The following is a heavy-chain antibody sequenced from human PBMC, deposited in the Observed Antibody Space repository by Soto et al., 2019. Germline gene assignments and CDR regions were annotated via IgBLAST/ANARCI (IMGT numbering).Heavy chain of an antibody. Sequence: ASVKVSCKASGYTFSNYGLTWVRQAPGHGLEWMGWISGYNGNTNYAQNFQGRVTMTTDTSTSTAYMELRSLRPGDTAVDYCARGGVAGTFILFDPRGQVTLGTVSS. CDR3: ARGGVAGTFILFDP. CDR1: GYTFSNYG. CDR2: ISGYNGNT. J-gene: IGHJ5*02. D-gene: IGHD6-19*01. V-gene: IGHV1-18*01.